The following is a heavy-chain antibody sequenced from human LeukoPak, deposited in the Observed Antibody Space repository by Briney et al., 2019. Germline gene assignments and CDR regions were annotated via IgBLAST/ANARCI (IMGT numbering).Heavy chain of an antibody. CDR2: MSGSGAST. V-gene: IGHV3-23*01. D-gene: IGHD2-2*01. CDR1: GFTFSSYG. CDR3: VKDQVDCSRTSCYERGFDY. J-gene: IGHJ4*02. Sequence: GGSLRLSCAASGFTFSSYGMSWVRQAPGKGLEWVSGMSGSGASTYYADSVKGRFTISRDNSKNTLYLQMNSLRAEDTAEYYCVKDQVDCSRTSCYERGFDYWGQGTLVTVSS.